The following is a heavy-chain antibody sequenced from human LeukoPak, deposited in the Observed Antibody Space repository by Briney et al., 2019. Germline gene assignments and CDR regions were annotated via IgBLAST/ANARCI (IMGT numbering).Heavy chain of an antibody. V-gene: IGHV3-21*01. CDR3: ASRAAAGDRVFDY. Sequence: PGGSLRRSCAASGFTFSSYSMNWVRQAPGKGLEWVSSISSSSSYIYYADSVKGRFTISRDNAKNSLYLQMNSLRAEDTAVYYCASRAAAGDRVFDYWGQGTLVTVSS. CDR1: GFTFSSYS. J-gene: IGHJ4*02. D-gene: IGHD6-13*01. CDR2: ISSSSSYI.